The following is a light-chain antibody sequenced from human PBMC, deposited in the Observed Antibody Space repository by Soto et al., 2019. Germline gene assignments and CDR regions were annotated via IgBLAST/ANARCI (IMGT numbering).Light chain of an antibody. CDR3: SSYTSSRV. Sequence: QSALTQPASVSGSPGQSITISCTGTSSDVGGYNYVSWYQQHPGKAPKLMIYEVSNRPSGVSNRFSGSKSGNTASLTISGLRAEDEAYYYCSSYTSSRVFGGGTKLTVL. J-gene: IGLJ3*02. V-gene: IGLV2-14*01. CDR1: SSDVGGYNY. CDR2: EVS.